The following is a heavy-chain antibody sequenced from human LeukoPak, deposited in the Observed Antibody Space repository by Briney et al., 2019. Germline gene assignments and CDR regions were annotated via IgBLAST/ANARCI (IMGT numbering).Heavy chain of an antibody. J-gene: IGHJ4*02. CDR3: ARALWSGETFPAY. Sequence: GGSLRLSCAASGLTISSYSMNWVRQAPGKGLQWVSYISSSSSTIYYADSVKGRFTISRDNAKNSLYLQMSSLRAEDTAVYYCARALWSGETFPAYWGQGTLVTVSS. CDR1: GLTISSYS. V-gene: IGHV3-48*01. CDR2: ISSSSSTI. D-gene: IGHD3-10*01.